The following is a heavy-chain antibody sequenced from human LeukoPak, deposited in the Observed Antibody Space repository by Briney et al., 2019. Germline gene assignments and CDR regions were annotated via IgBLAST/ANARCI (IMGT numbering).Heavy chain of an antibody. CDR2: IYYSGST. CDR3: ARVDCSGGSCYLDY. CDR1: GGSISSYY. Sequence: SETLSLTCTVSGGSISSYYWSWIRQPPGKGLEWLGYIYYSGSTNYNPSLKSRVTISVDTSKNQFSLKLSSVTAADTAVYYCARVDCSGGSCYLDYWGQGTLVTVSS. V-gene: IGHV4-59*01. J-gene: IGHJ4*02. D-gene: IGHD2-15*01.